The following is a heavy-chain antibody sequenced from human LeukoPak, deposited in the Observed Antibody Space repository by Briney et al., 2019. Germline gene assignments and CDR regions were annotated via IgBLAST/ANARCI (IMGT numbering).Heavy chain of an antibody. CDR2: IIPIFGTA. CDR3: ARAPVLRFLEWSTPNVGYYMDV. Sequence: GASVKVSCKASGGTFSSYAISWVRQAPGQGLEWMGGIIPIFGTANYAQKFQGRVTITADESTSTAYMELSSLRSEDTAVYYCARAPVLRFLEWSTPNVGYYMDVWGKGTTVTVSS. V-gene: IGHV1-69*13. CDR1: GGTFSSYA. D-gene: IGHD3-3*01. J-gene: IGHJ6*03.